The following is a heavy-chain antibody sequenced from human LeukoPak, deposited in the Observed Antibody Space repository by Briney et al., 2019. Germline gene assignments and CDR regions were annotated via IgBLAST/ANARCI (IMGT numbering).Heavy chain of an antibody. Sequence: GASVKVSCKASGYTFTGYYMHWVRQAPGQGLEWMGWINPDSGGTTYAQEFQGRVTMTRDTSISTAYMELSRLRSDDTAVYYCVSGSSSDFWGQGTLVTVSS. V-gene: IGHV1-2*02. CDR3: VSGSSSDF. CDR2: INPDSGGT. J-gene: IGHJ4*02. CDR1: GYTFTGYY. D-gene: IGHD3-3*01.